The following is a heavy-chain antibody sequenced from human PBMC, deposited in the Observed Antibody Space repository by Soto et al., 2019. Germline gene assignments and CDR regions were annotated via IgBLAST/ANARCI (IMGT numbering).Heavy chain of an antibody. Sequence: QVQLLESGGGVVQPGRSLRLSCAASGFTFSSYAMHWVRQAPGKGLEWVAVISYDGSNKYYADSVKGRFTISRDNSKNTLDLQMNSLRAEETAVYYCARDIIPRIAAAGTDYYYYGMDVWGQGTTVTVSS. CDR2: ISYDGSNK. V-gene: IGHV3-30-3*01. CDR1: GFTFSSYA. CDR3: ARDIIPRIAAAGTDYYYYGMDV. D-gene: IGHD6-13*01. J-gene: IGHJ6*02.